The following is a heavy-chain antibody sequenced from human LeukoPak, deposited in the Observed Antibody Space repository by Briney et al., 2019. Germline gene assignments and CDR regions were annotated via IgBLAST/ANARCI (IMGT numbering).Heavy chain of an antibody. J-gene: IGHJ5*02. V-gene: IGHV1-2*02. Sequence: ASVKVSCKASGYTFSVYSMHWVRQAPGQGLEWMGWINPNSGGANYAQKFQGRVTLTRDTSISTAYMELSNLRSDDTAVYYCARDRVGRNPNWFDPWGQGTQVIVSS. CDR2: INPNSGGA. D-gene: IGHD1-1*01. CDR3: ARDRVGRNPNWFDP. CDR1: GYTFSVYS.